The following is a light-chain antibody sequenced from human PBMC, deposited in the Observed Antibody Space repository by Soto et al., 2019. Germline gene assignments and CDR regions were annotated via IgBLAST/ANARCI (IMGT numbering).Light chain of an antibody. J-gene: IGKJ1*01. V-gene: IGKV3-15*01. CDR2: DAS. Sequence: EIVMTQSPATLSVSPGERATLSCRVSQSVSRNVAWYQQKPGQAPRLLIHDASTRATGISVRFSGSGSGTEFTLTISILQSEDFAVYYCQQYNNWLWTFGQGTKVEIK. CDR1: QSVSRN. CDR3: QQYNNWLWT.